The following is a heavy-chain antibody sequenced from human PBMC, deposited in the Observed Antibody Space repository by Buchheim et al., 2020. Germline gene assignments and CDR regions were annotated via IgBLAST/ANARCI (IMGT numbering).Heavy chain of an antibody. CDR3: ATDHYDNSGDSSFDY. V-gene: IGHV3-74*01. D-gene: IGHD3-22*01. Sequence: EVQLVQSGGGLVQPGGSLRLSCAASGFTFSNLWMHWVRQVPGEGLVWVSTIISDGSSTSHADSVKGRFTISRDNAKNTLYLQMNSLRAEDTGVYYCATDHYDNSGDSSFDYWGQGTL. J-gene: IGHJ4*02. CDR2: IISDGSST. CDR1: GFTFSNLW.